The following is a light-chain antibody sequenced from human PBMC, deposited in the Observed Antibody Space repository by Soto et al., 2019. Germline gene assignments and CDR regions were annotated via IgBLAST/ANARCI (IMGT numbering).Light chain of an antibody. J-gene: IGLJ1*01. V-gene: IGLV2-14*01. CDR1: SNDIGTYDY. CDR2: GVH. CDR3: TSFSANRVYL. Sequence: QSALTQPISVSGSPGQSITISCTGNSNDIGTYDYVCWYQQHPGKAPRLLIHGVHNRSPGISGLFSAYKAGLTASLTISGLQSEDEADYYCTSFSANRVYLFGPGTKLTVL.